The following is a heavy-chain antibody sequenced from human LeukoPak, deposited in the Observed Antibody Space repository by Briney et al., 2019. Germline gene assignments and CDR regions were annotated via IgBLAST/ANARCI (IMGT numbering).Heavy chain of an antibody. CDR2: INYDGTT. CDR3: ARYVVYGSGKYYFDY. J-gene: IGHJ4*02. CDR1: GGSISNSNYY. V-gene: IGHV4-39*01. D-gene: IGHD3-10*01. Sequence: SETLSLTCTVSGGSISNSNYYWSWIRQPPGKELEWIASINYDGTTYYNPSLKSRVTISVDTSKNQFSLRLSSVTAADTAVYLCARYVVYGSGKYYFDYWGQGSLVTVSS.